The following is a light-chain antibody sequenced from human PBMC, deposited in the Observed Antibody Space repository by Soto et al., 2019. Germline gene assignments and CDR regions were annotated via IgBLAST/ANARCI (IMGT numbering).Light chain of an antibody. J-gene: IGKJ1*01. Sequence: EIVLTQSPGTLSLPPGERSTLSCMASQSVSKNYLAWYQQKPGQAPRLLIYGASTRATSFPAKLSGSGSGTEFTLTISSPQPDDFATYYCQQCNTYWTFGQGTKVDIK. V-gene: IGKV3-15*01. CDR2: GAS. CDR1: QSVSKN. CDR3: QQCNTYWT.